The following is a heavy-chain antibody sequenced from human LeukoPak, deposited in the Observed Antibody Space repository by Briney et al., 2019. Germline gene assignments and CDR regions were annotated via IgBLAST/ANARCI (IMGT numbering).Heavy chain of an antibody. D-gene: IGHD6-19*01. Sequence: SETLSLTCAVYGGSFSGYYWSWIRQPPGKGLEWIGEINHSGSTNYNPSLKSRVTISVDTSKNQFSLKLSSVTAADTAVYYCARLLGPSDSSGWYLRIWRVSWLDPWGQGTLVTVSS. CDR1: GGSFSGYY. J-gene: IGHJ5*02. CDR3: ARLLGPSDSSGWYLRIWRVSWLDP. CDR2: INHSGST. V-gene: IGHV4-34*01.